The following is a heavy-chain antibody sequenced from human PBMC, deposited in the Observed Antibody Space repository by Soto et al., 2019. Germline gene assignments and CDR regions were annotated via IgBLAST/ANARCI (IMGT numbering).Heavy chain of an antibody. Sequence: EVQLVESGGGLVHPGGSLRLSCAASGLTFNNYWMTWVRQAPGKGLEWVANINQDGSEKYYVDSVKGRFTISRDNAKSSLHLKMSSLRDEDTAVYDCASNHYWGQGSLVTVSS. CDR1: GLTFNNYW. CDR2: INQDGSEK. CDR3: ASNHY. V-gene: IGHV3-7*01. J-gene: IGHJ4*02.